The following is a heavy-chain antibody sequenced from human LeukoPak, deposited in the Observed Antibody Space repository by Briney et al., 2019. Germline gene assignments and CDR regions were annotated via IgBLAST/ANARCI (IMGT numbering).Heavy chain of an antibody. D-gene: IGHD2-8*01. CDR3: TSPHDTKRPVINDY. V-gene: IGHV3-48*03. Sequence: GSLRLSCAASGFTFSSYEMNWVRQAPGKVLEWVSYISSSGSTIYYADSVKGRFTISRDDSKNTAYLQMNSLKTEDTAVYYCTSPHDTKRPVINDYWGQGTLVTVSS. CDR1: GFTFSSYE. CDR2: ISSSGSTI. J-gene: IGHJ4*02.